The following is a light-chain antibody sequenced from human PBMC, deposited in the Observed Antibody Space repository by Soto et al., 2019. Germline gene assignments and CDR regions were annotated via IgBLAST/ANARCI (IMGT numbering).Light chain of an antibody. J-gene: IGKJ4*01. CDR1: QSVSSNS. V-gene: IGKV3-20*01. Sequence: EIVLTQSPGTLSLSPGERATLSCRASQSVSSNSLAWYQQKPGQAPRLLIYGASSRATGIPDRFSGSGSGTDFTLTISRLEPEDCAVYYCQQYGSSPLTFGGGTKVEIK. CDR3: QQYGSSPLT. CDR2: GAS.